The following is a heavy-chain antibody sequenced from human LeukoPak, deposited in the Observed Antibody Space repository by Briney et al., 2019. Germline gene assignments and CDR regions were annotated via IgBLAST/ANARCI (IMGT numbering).Heavy chain of an antibody. Sequence: GGSLRLSCAASEFTFSSYAMSWVRQAPGKGLEWVSAISGSGGSTYYADSVKGRFTISRDNSKNTMYLQMNSLGAEDTAVYYCAKDLAHCTIGVCSFGFDDWGQGTLVTVSS. V-gene: IGHV3-23*01. CDR2: ISGSGGST. D-gene: IGHD2-8*01. CDR3: AKDLAHCTIGVCSFGFDD. CDR1: EFTFSSYA. J-gene: IGHJ4*02.